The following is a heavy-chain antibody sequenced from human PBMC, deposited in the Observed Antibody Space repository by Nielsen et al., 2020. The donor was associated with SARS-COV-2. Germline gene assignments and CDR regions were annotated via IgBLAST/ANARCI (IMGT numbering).Heavy chain of an antibody. V-gene: IGHV1-18*04. CDR3: ARYSSSSWYHYYYMDV. J-gene: IGHJ6*03. D-gene: IGHD6-13*01. CDR2: INAGNGNT. Sequence: ASVKVSCKASGYTFTGYGISWVRQAPGQGLEWMGWINAGNGNTKYSQKFQGRVTITRDTSASTAYMELSSLRSEDTAVYYCARYSSSSWYHYYYMDVWGKGTTVTVSS. CDR1: GYTFTGYG.